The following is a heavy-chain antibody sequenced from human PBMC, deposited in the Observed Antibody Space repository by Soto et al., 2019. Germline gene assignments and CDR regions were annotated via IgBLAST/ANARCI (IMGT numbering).Heavy chain of an antibody. CDR3: AREVPVVMSNCFDP. V-gene: IGHV1-3*01. D-gene: IGHD2-2*01. CDR1: RYTFTSYA. CDR2: INAGNGNT. J-gene: IGHJ5*02. Sequence: ASVKVSCKASRYTFTSYAMHWVRQAPGQRLEWMGWINAGNGNTKYSQSFQGRVTITRDTSANTAYMELSSLRSEDTAVYYCAREVPVVMSNCFDPWGQGTLVTVSS.